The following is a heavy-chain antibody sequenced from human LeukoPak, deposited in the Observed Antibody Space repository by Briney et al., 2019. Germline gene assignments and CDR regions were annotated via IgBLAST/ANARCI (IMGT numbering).Heavy chain of an antibody. J-gene: IGHJ4*02. CDR1: GFPFSDYS. CDR3: ARDHNYAFDN. V-gene: IGHV3-48*04. D-gene: IGHD1-1*01. Sequence: GGSLRLSCTASGFPFSDYSMNWVRQAPGKGLEWISYIGISSGNTKYADSVRGRFTISADNAKNSMYLQMNSLRVEDTAVYYCARDHNYAFDNWGQGTLVSVSS. CDR2: IGISSGNT.